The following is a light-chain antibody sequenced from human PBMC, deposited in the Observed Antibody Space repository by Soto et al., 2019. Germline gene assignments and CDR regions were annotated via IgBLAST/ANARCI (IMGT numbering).Light chain of an antibody. J-gene: IGLJ3*02. CDR2: DDG. V-gene: IGLV3-21*02. CDR1: NIGGKS. Sequence: SSELTQPPSVSVAPGQTATITCGGNNIGGKSVHWYQKKSGQAPVLVVYDDGDRPSGIPERFSGSNSANTATLAISSVEAGDEADYYCQVWDGTSDQWVFGGGTKLTVL. CDR3: QVWDGTSDQWV.